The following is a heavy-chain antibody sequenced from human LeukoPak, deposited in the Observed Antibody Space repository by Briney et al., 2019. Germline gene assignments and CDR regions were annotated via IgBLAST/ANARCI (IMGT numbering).Heavy chain of an antibody. J-gene: IGHJ4*02. Sequence: GGSLRLSCAASGFTFSSYAMSWVRQAPGKGLEWVSAISGSGGSTYYADSVKGRFTISRDSSKNTLYLQMNSLRAEDTAVYYCAKLGMVRGVTTPYWGQGTLVTVSS. CDR1: GFTFSSYA. D-gene: IGHD3-10*01. CDR3: AKLGMVRGVTTPY. V-gene: IGHV3-23*01. CDR2: ISGSGGST.